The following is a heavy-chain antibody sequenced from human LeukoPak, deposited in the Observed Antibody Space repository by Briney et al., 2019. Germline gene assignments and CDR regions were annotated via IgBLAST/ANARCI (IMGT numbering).Heavy chain of an antibody. CDR1: GFTFSSYN. V-gene: IGHV3-48*01. J-gene: IGHJ4*02. D-gene: IGHD6-13*01. CDR3: ARAGYSSNWRSFDN. CDR2: IISSSSTI. Sequence: GGSLRLSCAASGFTFSSYNMNWVRQAPGKGLEWVSYIISSSSTIYYADSVKGRFTISRDNAKNSLYLQMNSLRAEDTAVYYCARAGYSSNWRSFDNWGQGTLVTVSS.